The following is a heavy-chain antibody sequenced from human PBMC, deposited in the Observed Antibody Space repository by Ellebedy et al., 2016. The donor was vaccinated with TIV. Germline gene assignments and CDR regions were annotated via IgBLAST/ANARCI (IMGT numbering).Heavy chain of an antibody. Sequence: GGSLRLSCAASGFIFSSDWMTWVRQAPGKGLEWVANIKQDGSEKYYVYSVKGRFTISRDNANNLLYLQMNSLRGEDTDVYYCTTDLVSPMVRGVLGPQTPNGGVGWGQGTLVTVSS. CDR1: GFIFSSDW. D-gene: IGHD3-10*01. CDR3: TTDLVSPMVRGVLGPQTPNGGVG. J-gene: IGHJ4*02. V-gene: IGHV3-7*03. CDR2: IKQDGSEK.